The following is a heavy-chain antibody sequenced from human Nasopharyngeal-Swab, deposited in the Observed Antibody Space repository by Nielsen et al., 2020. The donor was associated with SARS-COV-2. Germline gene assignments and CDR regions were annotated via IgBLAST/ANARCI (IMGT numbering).Heavy chain of an antibody. Sequence: QTRSLTGAIAGDSVSSHSAGWNWIRQSPARGLEWLGRTLYRSKWYNDYAESVKSRIAVNPDTSKNQFSLQLNSVTPEDTAVYYCARGRDFSFDSWGQGTLVTASS. V-gene: IGHV6-1*01. CDR3: ARGRDFSFDS. CDR2: TLYRSKWYN. CDR1: GDSVSSHSAG. D-gene: IGHD3-3*01. J-gene: IGHJ4*02.